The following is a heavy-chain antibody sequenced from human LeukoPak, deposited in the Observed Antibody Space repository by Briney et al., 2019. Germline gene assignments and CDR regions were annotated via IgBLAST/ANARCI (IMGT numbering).Heavy chain of an antibody. D-gene: IGHD1-26*01. CDR2: ISGPGDNT. Sequence: GGSLRLSCAASGFTFSIYATSWVRQTPGKGLEWVSTISGPGDNTHYADSVKGRFTISRDNSKNMLHLQMNSLRAEDTALYYCAKAKGWELLRIDAFDIWGQGTMVTVSS. CDR3: AKAKGWELLRIDAFDI. J-gene: IGHJ3*02. CDR1: GFTFSIYA. V-gene: IGHV3-23*01.